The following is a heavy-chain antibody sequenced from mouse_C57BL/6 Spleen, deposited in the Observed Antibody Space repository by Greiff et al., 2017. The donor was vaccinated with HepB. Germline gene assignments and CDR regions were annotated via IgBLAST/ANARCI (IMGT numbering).Heavy chain of an antibody. CDR2: IDPANGNT. V-gene: IGHV14-3*01. D-gene: IGHD1-1*01. CDR1: GFNIKNTY. CDR3: ARDYYGSRPFFDY. Sequence: EVQLQQSVAELVRPGASVKLSCTASGFNIKNTYMHWVKQRPEQGLEWIGRIDPANGNTKYAPKFQGKATITADTSSNTAYLQLSSLTSEDTAIYNCARDYYGSRPFFDYWGQGTTLTVSS. J-gene: IGHJ2*01.